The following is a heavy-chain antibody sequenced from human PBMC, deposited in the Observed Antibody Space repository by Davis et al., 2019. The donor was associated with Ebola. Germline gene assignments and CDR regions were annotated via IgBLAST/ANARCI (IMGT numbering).Heavy chain of an antibody. CDR1: GGTFSSYA. CDR2: INAGNGNT. J-gene: IGHJ4*02. CDR3: AREMTGSLEY. V-gene: IGHV1-3*01. Sequence: ASVKVSCKASGGTFSSYAISWVRQAPGQRLEWMGWINAGNGNTKYSQKFQGRVTITRDTSASTAYMELSSLRSEDTAVYYCAREMTGSLEYWGQGTLVTVSS.